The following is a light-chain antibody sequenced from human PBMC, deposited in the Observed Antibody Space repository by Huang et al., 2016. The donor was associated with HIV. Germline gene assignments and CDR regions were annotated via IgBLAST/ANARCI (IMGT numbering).Light chain of an antibody. CDR2: AAS. J-gene: IGKJ1*01. CDR3: QKYDSVPRT. Sequence: DIQMTQYPSSLSASVGDRVTITCRASQDIKNYLAWYQQKAGQVPKLLIYAASSLQSGVPSRFSGSGSGTDCTLSITSLQPEDVAIYYCQKYDSVPRTFGQGTKVDSK. V-gene: IGKV1-27*01. CDR1: QDIKNY.